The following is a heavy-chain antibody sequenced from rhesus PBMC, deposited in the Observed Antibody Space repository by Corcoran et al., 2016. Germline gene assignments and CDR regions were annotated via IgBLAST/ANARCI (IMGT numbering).Heavy chain of an antibody. Sequence: QVQLQASGPGLVKPSETLSLTCAVSGGSVSSGYGWSWIRQPPGKGLEWIGYIYGRSGNTYYNPSLKSRVTISKDTSKNQFSLKRRSVTAADTAVYYCARGGSWSFDSWGQGVLVTVSS. V-gene: IGHV4S7*01. CDR1: GGSVSSGYG. D-gene: IGHD6-13*01. CDR2: IYGRSGNT. CDR3: ARGGSWSFDS. J-gene: IGHJ4*01.